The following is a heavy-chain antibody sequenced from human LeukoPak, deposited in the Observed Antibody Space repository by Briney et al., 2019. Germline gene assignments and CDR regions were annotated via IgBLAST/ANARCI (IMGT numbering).Heavy chain of an antibody. CDR1: GFTCSSYD. J-gene: IGHJ6*03. CDR3: AKENYEFWSGYTPYYYYHYMDV. V-gene: IGHV3-23*01. D-gene: IGHD3-3*01. CDR2: ISGSGGST. Sequence: GGSLRRSCAASGFTCSSYDMSWVRQAPGKGLEWVSAISGSGGSTYYADSVKGPFTISRDNSKHPLYLQMNSLRAEDTAVYYCAKENYEFWSGYTPYYYYHYMDVWGKGTTVNVSS.